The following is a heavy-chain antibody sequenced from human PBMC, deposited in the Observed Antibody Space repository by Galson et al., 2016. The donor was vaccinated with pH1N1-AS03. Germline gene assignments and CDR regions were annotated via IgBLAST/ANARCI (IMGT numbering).Heavy chain of an antibody. V-gene: IGHV3-74*01. CDR2: INNEGTST. D-gene: IGHD3-22*01. J-gene: IGHJ3*01. CDR1: GFTVSRND. Sequence: SLRLSCAASGFTVSRNDMHWVRQATGKGLEWVSSINNEGTSTRDTDSVRGRFFISRDNAKNTVYLQMNSLRAEDTAVYYCARQDSSGYFHGLDVWGQGTTVTVSS. CDR3: ARQDSSGYFHGLDV.